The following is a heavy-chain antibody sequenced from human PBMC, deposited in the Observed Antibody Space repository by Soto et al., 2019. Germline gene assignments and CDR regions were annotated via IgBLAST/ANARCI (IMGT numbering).Heavy chain of an antibody. D-gene: IGHD2-15*01. Sequence: QVQLVESGGGVVQPGRSLRLSCAASGFTFSSYGMHWVRQAPGTGLEWVAVISYDGSKKYYADSVQGRFTISSDNSNNTLYLQMNSLTADYTAVYDSANGAYLGSYLDYCGQGTLVTVSS. CDR1: GFTFSSYG. CDR2: ISYDGSKK. CDR3: ANGAYLGSYLDY. J-gene: IGHJ4*02. V-gene: IGHV3-30*18.